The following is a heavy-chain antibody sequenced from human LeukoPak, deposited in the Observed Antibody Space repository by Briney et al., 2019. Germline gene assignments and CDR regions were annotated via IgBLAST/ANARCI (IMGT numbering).Heavy chain of an antibody. CDR1: GFTFSSYA. V-gene: IGHV3-23*01. CDR3: AKLHYYDSSGYPYDAFDI. J-gene: IGHJ3*02. Sequence: PGGSLRLSCAASGFTFSSYAMSWVRQAPGKGLEWVSAISGSGGSTYYADSVKGRFTISRDNSKNTLYLQMNSLRAEDTAVYYFAKLHYYDSSGYPYDAFDIWGQGTMVTVSS. D-gene: IGHD3-22*01. CDR2: ISGSGGST.